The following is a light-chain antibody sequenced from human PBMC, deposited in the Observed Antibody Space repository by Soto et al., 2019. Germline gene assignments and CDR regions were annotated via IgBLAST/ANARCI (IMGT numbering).Light chain of an antibody. CDR2: AAS. CDR1: QSVSSNF. V-gene: IGKV3-20*01. Sequence: EIVLTQSPATLSLSPGERATLSCRASQSVSSNFLAWFQQQPGQAPRLLIYAASRRVTGFPDRFSGSGSGTDFTLTISRLEPEDFAVYYCLQYGGSPITFGQGTRLEIK. CDR3: LQYGGSPIT. J-gene: IGKJ5*01.